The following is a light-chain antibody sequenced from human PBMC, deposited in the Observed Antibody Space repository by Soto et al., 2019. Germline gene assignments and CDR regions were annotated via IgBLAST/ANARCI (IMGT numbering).Light chain of an antibody. CDR1: QSISTN. V-gene: IGKV1-39*01. CDR2: AAS. J-gene: IGKJ4*01. CDR3: QQSYSSPLT. Sequence: DIQMTQSPSSMSASVGDRVTITCRASQSISTNLNWYQQKPGKAPKLLIYAASSLQSGVPSRFSGSGSGTDFTLTISSLQPEDFANYYCQQSYSSPLTFGGGTKVDIK.